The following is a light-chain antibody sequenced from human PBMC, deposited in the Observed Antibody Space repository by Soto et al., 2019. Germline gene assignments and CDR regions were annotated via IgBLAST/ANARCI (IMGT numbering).Light chain of an antibody. V-gene: IGLV2-14*01. CDR1: SSDIGGYNY. CDR3: SSYTTSTSFIL. J-gene: IGLJ2*01. CDR2: EVS. Sequence: QSALTQPASVSGSPGQAITISCTGTSSDIGGYNYVSWYQQHPGKAPKLMIYEVSNRPPGVSNRFSGSKSDNTASLTISGLQPEDEAYYYCSSYTTSTSFILFGGGTKLTVL.